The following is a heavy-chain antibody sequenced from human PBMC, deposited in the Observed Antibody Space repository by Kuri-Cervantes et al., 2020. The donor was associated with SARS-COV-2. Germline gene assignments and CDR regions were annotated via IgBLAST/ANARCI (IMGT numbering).Heavy chain of an antibody. Sequence: GESLKISCAASGFTFSSYWMSWARQAPGKGLEWVANIKQDGSEKYHVDPVKGRFTISRDNAKNSLYLQMNSLRAEDTAVYYCAREWGDYWGQGTLVTVSS. CDR2: IKQDGSEK. D-gene: IGHD3-16*01. CDR3: AREWGDY. J-gene: IGHJ4*02. V-gene: IGHV3-7*01. CDR1: GFTFSSYW.